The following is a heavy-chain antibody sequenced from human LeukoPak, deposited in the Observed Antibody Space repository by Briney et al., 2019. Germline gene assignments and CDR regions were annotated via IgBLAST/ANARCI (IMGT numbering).Heavy chain of an antibody. CDR3: ARGRGYDYVWGSYRQAYYFDY. V-gene: IGHV4-39*01. D-gene: IGHD3-16*02. Sequence: SETLSLTCTVSGASISSNNYYWGWIRPPPGKGLGWIVSINNSGSTYYNPSLKSRVTISVDTSKNQFSLKLSSVTAADTAVYYCARGRGYDYVWGSYRQAYYFDYWGQGTLVTVSS. CDR2: INNSGST. J-gene: IGHJ4*02. CDR1: GASISSNNYY.